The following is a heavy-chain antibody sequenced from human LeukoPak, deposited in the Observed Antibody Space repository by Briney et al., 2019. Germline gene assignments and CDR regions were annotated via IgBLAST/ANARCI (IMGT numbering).Heavy chain of an antibody. CDR2: LYSGGST. Sequence: GGSLRLSCAASGFTVSANYMTWVRQAPGKGLEWVSVLYSGGSTYYADSVKGRFTISRDNSKNTLYLQMNGLRAEDTAVYYCARGLWFGGSYYFDCWGQGTLVTVSS. V-gene: IGHV3-53*01. CDR3: ARGLWFGGSYYFDC. CDR1: GFTVSANY. J-gene: IGHJ4*02. D-gene: IGHD3-10*01.